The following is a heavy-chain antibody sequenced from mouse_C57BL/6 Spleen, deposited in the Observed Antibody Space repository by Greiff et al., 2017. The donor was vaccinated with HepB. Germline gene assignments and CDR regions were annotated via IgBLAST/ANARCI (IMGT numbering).Heavy chain of an antibody. CDR2: ISSGSSTI. CDR1: GFTFSDYG. CDR3: ARGFSITTLVEFDY. Sequence: EVMLVESGGGLVKPGGSLKLSCAASGFTFSDYGMHWVRQAPEKGLEWVAYISSGSSTIYYADTVKGRFTISRDNAKNTLFLQMTSLRSEDTAMYYCARGFSITTLVEFDYWGQGTTLTVSS. J-gene: IGHJ2*01. V-gene: IGHV5-17*01. D-gene: IGHD1-1*01.